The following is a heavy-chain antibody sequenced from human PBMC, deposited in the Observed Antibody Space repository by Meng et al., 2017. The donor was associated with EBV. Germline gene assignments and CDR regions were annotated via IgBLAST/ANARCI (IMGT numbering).Heavy chain of an antibody. CDR3: AHRRDEYSSSWYGWFDP. V-gene: IGHV2-5*02. Sequence: NLKESGPPPVKPTQTLTLTCTFSGFSLSTSGVGVGWIRQPPGKALEWLALIYWDDDKRYSPSLKSRLTITKDTSKNQVVLTMTNMDPVDTATYYCAHRRDEYSSSWYGWFDPWGQGTLVTVSS. CDR1: GFSLSTSGVG. D-gene: IGHD6-13*01. J-gene: IGHJ5*02. CDR2: IYWDDDK.